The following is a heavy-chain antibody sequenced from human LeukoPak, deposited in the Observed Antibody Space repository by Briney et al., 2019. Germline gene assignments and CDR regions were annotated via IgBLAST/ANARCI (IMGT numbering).Heavy chain of an antibody. J-gene: IGHJ6*03. V-gene: IGHV3-21*01. CDR3: AREHPTAMVTWADYYYYMDV. CDR1: GFTFSSYS. Sequence: PGGSLRLSCAASGFTFSSYSMNWVRQAPGKGLEWVSSISSSSSYIYYADSVKGRFTISRDNAKNSLYLQMNSLRAEDAAVYYCAREHPTAMVTWADYYYYMDVWGKGTTVTVSS. CDR2: ISSSSSYI. D-gene: IGHD5-18*01.